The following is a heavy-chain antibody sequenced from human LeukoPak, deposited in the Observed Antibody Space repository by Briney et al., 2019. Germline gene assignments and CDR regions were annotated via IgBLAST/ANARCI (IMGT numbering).Heavy chain of an antibody. Sequence: KPSETLSLTCAVSGASISSGGYSWSWIRQPPGRGLEWIGYIYHSGSTYYSPSLKSRVTISVDRSKNQFSLQLSSVTAADTAVYYCARGESIVAAGIHFDYWGQGTLVTVSS. CDR1: GASISSGGYS. CDR2: IYHSGST. D-gene: IGHD6-13*01. V-gene: IGHV4-30-2*01. J-gene: IGHJ4*02. CDR3: ARGESIVAAGIHFDY.